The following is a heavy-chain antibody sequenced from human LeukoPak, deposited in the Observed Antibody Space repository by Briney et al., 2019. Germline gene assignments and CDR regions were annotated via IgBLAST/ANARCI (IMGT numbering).Heavy chain of an antibody. Sequence: SETLSLTCTVSGGSISSSSYYWGWIRQPPGKGLEWIGSIYYSGSTYYNPSLKSRVTISVGTSKNQFSLKLSSVTAADTAVYYCASYPRALWFGVPKEYWGQGTLVTVSS. CDR2: IYYSGST. CDR3: ASYPRALWFGVPKEY. D-gene: IGHD3-10*01. CDR1: GGSISSSSYY. J-gene: IGHJ4*02. V-gene: IGHV4-39*07.